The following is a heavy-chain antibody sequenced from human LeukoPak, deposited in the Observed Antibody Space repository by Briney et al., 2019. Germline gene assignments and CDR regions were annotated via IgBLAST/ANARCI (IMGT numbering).Heavy chain of an antibody. CDR1: GFTFSSYG. D-gene: IGHD5-12*01. CDR3: AKGPQGDIVATISYYFDY. V-gene: IGHV3-30*18. J-gene: IGHJ4*02. CDR2: ISYDGSNK. Sequence: SGGSLRLSCAASGFTFSSYGMHWVRQAPGKGLEWVAVISYDGSNKYYADSVKGRFTISRDNSKNTLYLQMNSLRAEDTAVYYCAKGPQGDIVATISYYFDYWGQGTLVTVSS.